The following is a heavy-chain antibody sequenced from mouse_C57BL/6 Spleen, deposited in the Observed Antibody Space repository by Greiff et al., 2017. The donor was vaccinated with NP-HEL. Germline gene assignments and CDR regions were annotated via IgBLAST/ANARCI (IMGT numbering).Heavy chain of an antibody. Sequence: DVQLQESGPGLVKPSQSLSLTCSVTGYSITSGYYWNWIRQFPGNKLEWMGYISYDGSNNYNPSLKNRISITRDTSKNQFFLKLNSVTTEDTATYYCASYYGSDWYFDVWGTGTTVTVSS. CDR1: GYSITSGYY. CDR3: ASYYGSDWYFDV. CDR2: ISYDGSN. V-gene: IGHV3-6*01. D-gene: IGHD1-1*01. J-gene: IGHJ1*03.